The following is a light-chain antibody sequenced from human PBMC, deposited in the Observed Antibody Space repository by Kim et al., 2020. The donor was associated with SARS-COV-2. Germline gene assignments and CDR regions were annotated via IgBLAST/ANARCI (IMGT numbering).Light chain of an antibody. Sequence: GRRVTSSCSGSSSNIESNTVNWYQQRPGTAPKLLIYSNNQRPSGVPDRFSGSESGTSASLAISGLQSEDEADYYCAAWDDSLNGVVFGGGTQLTVL. CDR2: SNN. V-gene: IGLV1-44*01. CDR3: AAWDDSLNGVV. J-gene: IGLJ2*01. CDR1: SSNIESNT.